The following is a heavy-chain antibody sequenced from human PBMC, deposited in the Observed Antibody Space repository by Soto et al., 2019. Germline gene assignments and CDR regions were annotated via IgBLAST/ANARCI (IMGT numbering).Heavy chain of an antibody. J-gene: IGHJ6*02. V-gene: IGHV1-46*01. CDR3: ARDIRDAYYDFWSGYYAYYYYGMDV. Sequence: ASVKVSCKASGYTFTSYYMHWVRQAPGQGLEWKGKINPSGGSASYAQKFQGRVTMTRDTSTSTVYMELSSLRSEDTAVYYCARDIRDAYYDFWSGYYAYYYYGMDVWGQGTTVTVSS. D-gene: IGHD3-3*01. CDR1: GYTFTSYY. CDR2: INPSGGSA.